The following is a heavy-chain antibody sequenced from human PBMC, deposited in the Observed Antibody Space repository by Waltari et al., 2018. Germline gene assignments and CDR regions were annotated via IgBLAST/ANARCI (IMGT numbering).Heavy chain of an antibody. D-gene: IGHD3-22*01. Sequence: QVQLVGSGGGVVQPGGSLRLSCAASGFTFSSYGLHWVRQAPGKGLGWVAFILDDGSNKYYADSVKGRFTISRDNSKNTLYLQMNSLRAEDTAVYYCSKDWSLSVYYDSSGYPYYYYGMDVWGQGTTVTVSS. J-gene: IGHJ6*02. CDR2: ILDDGSNK. V-gene: IGHV3-30*02. CDR1: GFTFSSYG. CDR3: SKDWSLSVYYDSSGYPYYYYGMDV.